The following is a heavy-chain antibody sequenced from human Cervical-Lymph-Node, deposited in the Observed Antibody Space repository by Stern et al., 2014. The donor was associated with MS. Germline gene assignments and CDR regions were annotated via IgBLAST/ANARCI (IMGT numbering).Heavy chain of an antibody. V-gene: IGHV3-33*01. CDR2: RWYDGSNK. CDR3: ARDSSKGGSNY. CDR1: GFTFSSYG. Sequence: VQLVESGGGVVQPGRSLRLACAASGFTFSSYGMHWVRQAPDKGLEWVAVRWYDGSNKYYADSVKGRFTISRDNSKNTLYLQMNSLRAEDTAVYYCARDSSKGGSNYWGQGTLVTVSS. J-gene: IGHJ4*02. D-gene: IGHD2-2*01.